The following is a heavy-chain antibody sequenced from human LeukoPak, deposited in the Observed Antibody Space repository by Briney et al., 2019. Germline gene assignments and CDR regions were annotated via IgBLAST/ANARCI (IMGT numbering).Heavy chain of an antibody. J-gene: IGHJ4*02. D-gene: IGHD5-18*01. CDR1: GGSISSSSYY. Sequence: PETLSLTCTVSGGSISSSSYYWGWIRQPPGKGLEWIGSIYYRGSTYYNPSLKSRLTISVDTSKNQFSLKLSSVTAADTAVYYCARTSGYSSGTGYFDYWGQGALVTVSS. CDR3: ARTSGYSSGTGYFDY. V-gene: IGHV4-39*01. CDR2: IYYRGST.